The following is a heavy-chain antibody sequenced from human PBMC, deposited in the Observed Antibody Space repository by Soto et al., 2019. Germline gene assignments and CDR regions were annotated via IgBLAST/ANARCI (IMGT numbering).Heavy chain of an antibody. J-gene: IGHJ4*02. V-gene: IGHV3-23*01. CDR3: VRDYYHVSGSSFDIPIDY. CDR2: VIQSGSAT. Sequence: LRLSCAASGFTFNNYAMTWVRQAPGKGLEWVSTVIQSGSATFYADSVRGRFTISRDNSKNTLYLQLNSLRAEDTAVYHCVRDYYHVSGSSFDIPIDYWGQGTLVTVSS. D-gene: IGHD3-10*01. CDR1: GFTFNNYA.